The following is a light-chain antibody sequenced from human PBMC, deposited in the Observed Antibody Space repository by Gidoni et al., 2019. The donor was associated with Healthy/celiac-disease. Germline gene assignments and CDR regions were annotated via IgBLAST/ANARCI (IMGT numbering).Light chain of an antibody. CDR2: KAS. CDR1: QSISSW. Sequence: DIQMTQSPSTLSASVGDRVTITCRASQSISSWLAWYQQKPGKAPKLLIYKASSLESGVPSRFSGCGSGTEFTLTISSLQPDDFATYYCQQYNSYSRTFXQXTKVEIK. CDR3: QQYNSYSRT. J-gene: IGKJ1*01. V-gene: IGKV1-5*03.